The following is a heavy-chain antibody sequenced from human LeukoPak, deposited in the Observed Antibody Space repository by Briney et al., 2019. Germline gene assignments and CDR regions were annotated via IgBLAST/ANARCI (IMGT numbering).Heavy chain of an antibody. Sequence: ASVKVSCKASGYTFTSYDINWVRQSTGQGLEWMGWMNPNSGNTGYAQKFQGRVTMTRNTSISTAYMELSSLRSEDTAVYYCARGKGWQLPLDYWGQGTLVTVSS. CDR1: GYTFTSYD. J-gene: IGHJ4*02. V-gene: IGHV1-8*01. CDR2: MNPNSGNT. CDR3: ARGKGWQLPLDY. D-gene: IGHD2-15*01.